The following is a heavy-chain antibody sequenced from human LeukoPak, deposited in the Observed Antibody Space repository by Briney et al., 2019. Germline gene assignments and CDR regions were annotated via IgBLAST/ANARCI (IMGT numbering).Heavy chain of an antibody. V-gene: IGHV3-23*01. Sequence: WGSLRLSCAASELTFSNYAMSWVRQAPGKGLEWVSAVSGSGGSTYYPDSVKGRFTISRDNSKNTLYLQMNSLRAEDTAVYYCAKDYSSSWYYFDYWGQGTLVTVSS. CDR1: ELTFSNYA. J-gene: IGHJ4*02. CDR2: VSGSGGST. D-gene: IGHD6-13*01. CDR3: AKDYSSSWYYFDY.